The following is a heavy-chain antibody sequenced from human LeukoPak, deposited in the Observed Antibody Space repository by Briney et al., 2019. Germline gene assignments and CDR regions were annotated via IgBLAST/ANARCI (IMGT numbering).Heavy chain of an antibody. D-gene: IGHD4-17*01. CDR1: GGTFSSYA. CDR3: AREWDDYGDYGYYYYGMDV. V-gene: IGHV1-69*04. J-gene: IGHJ6*02. CDR2: IIPILGIA. Sequence: SVKVSCKASGGTFSSYAVSWVRQAPGQGLEWMGRIIPILGIANYAQKFQGRVTITADKSTSTAYMELSSLRSEDTAVYYCAREWDDYGDYGYYYYGMDVGGQGTTVTVSS.